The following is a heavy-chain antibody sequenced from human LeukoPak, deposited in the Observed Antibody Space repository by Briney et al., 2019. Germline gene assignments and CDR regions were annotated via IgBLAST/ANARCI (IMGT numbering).Heavy chain of an antibody. CDR3: ARDTSAYYGAGITYDY. J-gene: IGHJ4*02. V-gene: IGHV1-46*01. CDR1: GYTFTSYY. Sequence: ASVKVSCKASGYTFTSYYMHWVRQAPGQGLEWMGIINPSGGSTSYAQKFQGRVTMTRDTSTSTVYMELSSLRSEDTGVYYCARDTSAYYGAGITYDYWGQGTLVTVSS. D-gene: IGHD3-10*01. CDR2: INPSGGST.